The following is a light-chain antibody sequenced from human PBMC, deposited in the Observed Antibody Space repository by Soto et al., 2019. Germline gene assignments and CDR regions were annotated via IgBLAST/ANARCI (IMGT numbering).Light chain of an antibody. J-gene: IGKJ4*01. Sequence: DIVLTQSPATLSLSPGERATLSCRASQSVNTYLAWYQQKPGQAPRLLMYDASNRVAGVPARFSGSGSGTAFTLTISSLEPEDFAVYYCQQRSDWPLTSGGGTKVEIK. CDR2: DAS. CDR1: QSVNTY. CDR3: QQRSDWPLT. V-gene: IGKV3-11*01.